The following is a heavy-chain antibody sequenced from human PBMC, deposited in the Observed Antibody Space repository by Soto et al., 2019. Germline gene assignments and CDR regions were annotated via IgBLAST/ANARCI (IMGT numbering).Heavy chain of an antibody. D-gene: IGHD6-13*01. CDR3: AKDSWYFDL. V-gene: IGHV3-74*01. J-gene: IGHJ4*02. CDR1: GFVFTNFW. Sequence: GGSLRLSCEASGFVFTNFWMHWVRHVPGKGLVWVARIDTSGHSTNYAESVKGRFTISRDNAKNTVSLQMNSLRVEYTGVYYCAKDSWYFDLWSQGSQVTVSS. CDR2: IDTSGHST.